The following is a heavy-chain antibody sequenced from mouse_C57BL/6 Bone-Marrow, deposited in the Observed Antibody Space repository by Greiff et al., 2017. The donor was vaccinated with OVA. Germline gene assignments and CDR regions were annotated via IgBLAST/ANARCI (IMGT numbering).Heavy chain of an antibody. CDR3: ARHGNTVVATRGYAMDY. CDR1: GFTFSSYG. D-gene: IGHD1-1*01. J-gene: IGHJ4*01. CDR2: ISSGGSYT. Sequence: EVQLVESGGDLVKPGGSLKLSCAASGFTFSSYGMSWVRQTPDKRLEWVATISSGGSYTYYPDSVKGRFTISRDNAKNTLYLQMSSLKSEDTAMYYCARHGNTVVATRGYAMDYWGQGTSVTVSS. V-gene: IGHV5-6*01.